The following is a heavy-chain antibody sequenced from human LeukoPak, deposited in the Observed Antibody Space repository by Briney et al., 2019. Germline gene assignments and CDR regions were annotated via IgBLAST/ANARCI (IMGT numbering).Heavy chain of an antibody. CDR2: IIPIFGTA. Sequence: SVKVSCKASGGTFSSYAISWVRQAPGQGLEWMGGIIPIFGTANYAQKFQGRGTITTDESTSTAYMELSSLRSEDTAVYYCARSVSGWYDANWFDPWGQGTLVTVSS. V-gene: IGHV1-69*05. D-gene: IGHD6-19*01. CDR3: ARSVSGWYDANWFDP. CDR1: GGTFSSYA. J-gene: IGHJ5*02.